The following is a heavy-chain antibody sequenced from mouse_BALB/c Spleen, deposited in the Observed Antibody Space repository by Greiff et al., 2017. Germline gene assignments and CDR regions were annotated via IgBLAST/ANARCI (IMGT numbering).Heavy chain of an antibody. V-gene: IGHV5-17*02. Sequence: EVHLVESGGGLVQPGGSRKLSCAASGFTFSSFGMHWVRQAPEKGLEWVAYISSGSSTIYYADTVKGRFTISRDNPKNTLFLQMTSLRSEDTAMYYCARSDYGSPLDYWGQGTTLTVSS. CDR2: ISSGSSTI. CDR1: GFTFSSFG. J-gene: IGHJ2*01. CDR3: ARSDYGSPLDY. D-gene: IGHD1-1*01.